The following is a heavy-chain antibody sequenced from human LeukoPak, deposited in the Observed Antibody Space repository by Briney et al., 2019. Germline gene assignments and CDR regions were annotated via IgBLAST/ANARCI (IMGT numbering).Heavy chain of an antibody. CDR3: AITRMNLLSSYYYDSSGYYIY. J-gene: IGHJ4*02. CDR2: ISSSSSYI. Sequence: PGGSLRLSCAASGFTFSSYSMSWVRQAPGKGLEWVSSISSSSSYIYYADSVKGRFTISRDNAKNSLYLQMNSLRAEDTAVYYCAITRMNLLSSYYYDSSGYYIYWGQGTLVTVSS. CDR1: GFTFSSYS. V-gene: IGHV3-21*01. D-gene: IGHD3-22*01.